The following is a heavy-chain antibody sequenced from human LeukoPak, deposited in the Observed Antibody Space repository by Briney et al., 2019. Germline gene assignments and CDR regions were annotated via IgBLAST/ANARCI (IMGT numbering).Heavy chain of an antibody. CDR3: ARDPQQQLDLSYFDY. CDR2: INPSGGST. CDR1: GYTFTSYY. Sequence: ASVKVSCKASGYTFTSYYMHWVRQAPGQGLEWMGIINPSGGSTSYAQKFQGRVTMTRDTSTSTVYMELSSLRSEDRAVYYCARDPQQQLDLSYFDYWGQGTLVTVSS. D-gene: IGHD6-13*01. J-gene: IGHJ4*02. V-gene: IGHV1-46*01.